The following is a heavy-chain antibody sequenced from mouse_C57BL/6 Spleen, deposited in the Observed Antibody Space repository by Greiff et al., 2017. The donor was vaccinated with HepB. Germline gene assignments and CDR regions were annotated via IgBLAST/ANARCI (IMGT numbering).Heavy chain of an antibody. CDR2: IYPGDGDT. CDR3: ARLRYGNGWGFDY. J-gene: IGHJ2*01. Sequence: QVQLKQSGAELVKPGASVKISCKASGYAFSSYWMNWVKQRPGKGLEWIGQIYPGDGDTNYNGKFKGKATLTADKSSSTAYMQLSSLTSEDSAVYFCARLRYGNGWGFDYWGQGTTLTVSS. V-gene: IGHV1-80*01. CDR1: GYAFSSYW. D-gene: IGHD2-1*01.